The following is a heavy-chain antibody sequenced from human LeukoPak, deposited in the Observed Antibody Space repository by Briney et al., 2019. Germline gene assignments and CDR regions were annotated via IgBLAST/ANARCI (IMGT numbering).Heavy chain of an antibody. CDR2: ISNSGNT. CDR3: ARASGSGYY. CDR1: GGSISSGAYY. J-gene: IGHJ4*02. D-gene: IGHD3-22*01. V-gene: IGHV4-31*03. Sequence: KPSETLSLTCSVSGGSISSGAYYWSWLRQHPGKGLEWIGYISNSGNTYYNPFLKSRVTISVDTSRNQFSLKLRFVTAADTAVYYCARASGSGYYWGQGTQVTVSS.